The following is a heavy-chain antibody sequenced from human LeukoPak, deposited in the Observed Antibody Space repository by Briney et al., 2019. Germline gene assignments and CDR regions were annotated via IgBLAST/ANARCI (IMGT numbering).Heavy chain of an antibody. CDR2: IYYSGST. J-gene: IGHJ6*03. CDR1: GGSISSSSYY. CDR3: AREAAGGYTHRYYYMDV. Sequence: PSETLSLTCTVSGGSISSSSYYWGWIRQPPGKGLEWIGSIYYSGSTYYNPSLKSRVTISVDTSKNQFSLKLSSVTAADTAVYYCAREAAGGYTHRYYYMDVWGKGTTVTVSS. V-gene: IGHV4-39*07. D-gene: IGHD5-18*01.